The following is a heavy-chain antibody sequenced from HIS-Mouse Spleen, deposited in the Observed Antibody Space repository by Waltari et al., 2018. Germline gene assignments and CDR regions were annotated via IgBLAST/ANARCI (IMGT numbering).Heavy chain of an antibody. J-gene: IGHJ4*02. CDR2: MNPKSGNT. V-gene: IGHV1-8*01. CDR1: GYTFTSYD. Sequence: QVQLVQSGAEVKKPGASVKVSCKASGYTFTSYDINWVRQATGQGLEWMGWMNPKSGNTGYAQKFQGRVTMTRKTSISTAYMYLSSLRSEDTAVYYCARGHDYSNYFDYWGQGTLVTVSS. D-gene: IGHD4-4*01. CDR3: ARGHDYSNYFDY.